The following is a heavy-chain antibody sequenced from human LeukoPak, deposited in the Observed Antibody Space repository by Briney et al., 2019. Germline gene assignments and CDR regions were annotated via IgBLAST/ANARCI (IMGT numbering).Heavy chain of an antibody. CDR3: ARPSRNISTAGAFDI. CDR2: IYYTGST. Sequence: SETLSLTCTVSGGSISSHCWSWIRQPPGKGLEWIGYIYYTGSTNYNPSLKSRVTISVGTSKNQFSLKLSSVTAADTAVYYCARPSRNISTAGAFDIWGQGTMVTVSS. CDR1: GGSISSHC. V-gene: IGHV4-59*11. D-gene: IGHD2/OR15-2a*01. J-gene: IGHJ3*02.